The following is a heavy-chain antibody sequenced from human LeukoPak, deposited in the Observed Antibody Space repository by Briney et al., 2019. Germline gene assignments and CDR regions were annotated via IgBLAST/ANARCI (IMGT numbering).Heavy chain of an antibody. Sequence: GGSLRLSCAASGFTFNNYAMTWVRQTPGKGLEWVSGISGSGTTTYYADSVKGRFTISRDNSKNTLYLQMNSLRVEDTAGYYCAKDLRAGWELMLVHWGQGTLVTVSS. V-gene: IGHV3-23*01. CDR3: AKDLRAGWELMLVH. J-gene: IGHJ4*02. CDR1: GFTFNNYA. CDR2: ISGSGTTT. D-gene: IGHD1-26*01.